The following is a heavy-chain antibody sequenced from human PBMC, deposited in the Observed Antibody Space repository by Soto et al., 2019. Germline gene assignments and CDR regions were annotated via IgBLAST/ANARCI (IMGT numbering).Heavy chain of an antibody. J-gene: IGHJ5*02. V-gene: IGHV4-30-4*01. Sequence: PSETLSLTCTVSGGSINSGDYYWSWIRQPPGKGLEWIGYIYYSGSTYYNPSLKSRVTISVDTSKNQFSLKLGSVTAADTAVYYCARDLRDGYNARVDPRGQGTLVTVSS. D-gene: IGHD5-12*01. CDR3: ARDLRDGYNARVDP. CDR2: IYYSGST. CDR1: GGSINSGDYY.